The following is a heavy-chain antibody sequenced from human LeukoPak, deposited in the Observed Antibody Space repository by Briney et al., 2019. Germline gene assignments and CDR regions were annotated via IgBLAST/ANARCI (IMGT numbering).Heavy chain of an antibody. CDR2: IYYSGST. CDR1: GGSISSYY. V-gene: IGHV4-59*01. J-gene: IGHJ4*02. D-gene: IGHD3-22*01. CDR3: ARGADSSGYYSIFYFDY. Sequence: TSETLSLTCTVSGGSISSYYWNWLRQPPGKGLEWIGYIYYSGSTNYNPSLKSRVTISVDKSKNQFSRKLSSVTAADTAVYYCARGADSSGYYSIFYFDYWGQGTLVTVSS.